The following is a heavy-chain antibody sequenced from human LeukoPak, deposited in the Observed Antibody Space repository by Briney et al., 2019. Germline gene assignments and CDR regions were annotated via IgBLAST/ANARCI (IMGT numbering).Heavy chain of an antibody. V-gene: IGHV3-7*03. CDR3: AKGLCSTSCYSVPDHV. CDR1: GSTFGNYY. D-gene: IGHD2-2*01. CDR2: IKHDGNWK. J-gene: IGHJ6*02. Sequence: PGGSLRLSCAASGSTFGNYYMSWVRQAPGKGLEWVANIKHDGNWKFYADSVKGRFTVSRDNSKNTLYLQMNSLRAEDTAVYYCAKGLCSTSCYSVPDHVWGQGTTVTVSS.